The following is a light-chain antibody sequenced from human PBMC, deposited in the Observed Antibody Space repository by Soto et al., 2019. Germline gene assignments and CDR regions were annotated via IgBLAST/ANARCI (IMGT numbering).Light chain of an antibody. CDR3: SSYTSSSTVV. CDR2: DVS. Sequence: QSALTQPASVSGSPGQSITISCTGTSSDVGGYNYVSWYQQHPGKAPKLMIYDVSYRPSGVSNRFSGSKSGNTASLTISGLQADDEADYDCSSYTSSSTVVFGGGTKVTVL. V-gene: IGLV2-14*03. CDR1: SSDVGGYNY. J-gene: IGLJ3*02.